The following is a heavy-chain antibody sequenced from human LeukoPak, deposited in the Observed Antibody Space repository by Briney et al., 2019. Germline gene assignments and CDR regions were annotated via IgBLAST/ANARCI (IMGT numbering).Heavy chain of an antibody. V-gene: IGHV3-21*01. CDR2: ISSSSSYI. CDR3: ARGRGYSSSWYANSYADY. CDR1: GFTFSSYS. J-gene: IGHJ4*02. Sequence: GGSLRLSCAASGFTFSSYSMNWVRQAPGKGLEWVSSISSSSSYIYYADSVKGRFTISRDNAKNSLYLQMNSLRAEDTAVYYCARGRGYSSSWYANSYADYWGQGTLVTVSS. D-gene: IGHD6-13*01.